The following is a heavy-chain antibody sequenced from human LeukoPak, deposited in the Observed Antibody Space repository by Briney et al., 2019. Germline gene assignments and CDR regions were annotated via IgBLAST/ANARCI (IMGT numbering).Heavy chain of an antibody. CDR3: ARAKPNDYSNPLDP. D-gene: IGHD4-11*01. J-gene: IGHJ5*02. CDR2: IKQDGGEI. Sequence: GGSLRLFCVASGFTFSTYWMSWVRQAPGKGLEWVANIKQDGGEIYYADSVRGRFTISRDNARNSVYLQMNSLRAEDTAVFYCARAKPNDYSNPLDPWGQGTLVTVSS. CDR1: GFTFSTYW. V-gene: IGHV3-7*01.